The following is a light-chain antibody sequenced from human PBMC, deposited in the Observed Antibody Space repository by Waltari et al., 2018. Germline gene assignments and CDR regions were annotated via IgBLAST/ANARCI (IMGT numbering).Light chain of an antibody. Sequence: QSALTQPASVSGYPGQSITIPCTGTRSDIGTYNYASWYQQPPGRAPKLIIYDVSTRPSGVSIRFSGSKSDNTASLTISGLQAEDEADYYCSSYTRVSASVVFGGGTKLTVL. V-gene: IGLV2-14*03. CDR2: DVS. J-gene: IGLJ3*02. CDR3: SSYTRVSASVV. CDR1: RSDIGTYNY.